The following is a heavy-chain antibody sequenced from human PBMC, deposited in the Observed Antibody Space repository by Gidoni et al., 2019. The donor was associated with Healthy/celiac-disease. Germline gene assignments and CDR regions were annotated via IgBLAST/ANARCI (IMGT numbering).Heavy chain of an antibody. J-gene: IGHJ4*02. CDR1: GGSIRSSSYY. V-gene: IGHV4-39*01. CDR2: IYYSGST. CDR3: ARHRSEYYDFWSGQA. D-gene: IGHD3-3*01. Sequence: QLQLQESGPGLVKPSETLSLTCTVSGGSIRSSSYYWGWLRQPPGKGLEWIGSIYYSGSTYYNPSLKRRVTISVDTSKNQFSLKLSSVTAADTAVYYCARHRSEYYDFWSGQAGGQGTLVTVSS.